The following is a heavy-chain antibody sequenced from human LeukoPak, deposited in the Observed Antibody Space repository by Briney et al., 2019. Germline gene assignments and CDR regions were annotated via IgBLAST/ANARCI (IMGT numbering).Heavy chain of an antibody. V-gene: IGHV4-59*01. CDR1: GGSISTYY. CDR3: ARAGYYYDSMGET. J-gene: IGHJ5*02. Sequence: SETLSLTCIVSGGSISTYYWNWIRQPPGKGLEWIGYIHYSGSTNYNPSLKSRVTISVDTSKNQFSLNLTSVTAADTAVYYCARAGYYYDSMGETWGQGILVTVSS. CDR2: IHYSGST. D-gene: IGHD3-22*01.